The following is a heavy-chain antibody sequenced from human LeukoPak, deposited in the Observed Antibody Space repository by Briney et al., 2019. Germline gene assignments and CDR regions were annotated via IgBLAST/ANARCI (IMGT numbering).Heavy chain of an antibody. V-gene: IGHV3-7*03. CDR3: ARGSSQLAY. CDR1: GFTFSSYW. J-gene: IGHJ4*02. D-gene: IGHD3-16*01. Sequence: GGSLRLSCAASGFTFSSYWMSWVRQAPGKGLEWVANIKQDGSEKYYVDSVKGRFTISRDNSKSTLFLQMNSLRGDDTAVYYCARGSSQLAYWGQGTLVTASS. CDR2: IKQDGSEK.